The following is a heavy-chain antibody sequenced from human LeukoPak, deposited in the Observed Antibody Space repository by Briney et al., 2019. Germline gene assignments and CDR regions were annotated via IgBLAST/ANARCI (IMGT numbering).Heavy chain of an antibody. CDR3: ARPQYYYDSSGYYSPLPFFDY. J-gene: IGHJ4*02. D-gene: IGHD3-22*01. CDR2: ISAYDGNT. V-gene: IGHV1-18*01. CDR1: GYTFSSYG. Sequence: ASVTVSCKASGYTFSSYGISWVRQAPGQGLEWMGWISAYDGNTNYAQSLQGRVTMTTDTSTSTAYMELRSLRSDDTAVYYCARPQYYYDSSGYYSPLPFFDYWGQGTLVTVSS.